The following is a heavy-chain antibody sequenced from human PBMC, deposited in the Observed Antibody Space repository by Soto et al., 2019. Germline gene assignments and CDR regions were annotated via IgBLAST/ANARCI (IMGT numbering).Heavy chain of an antibody. CDR3: GKEEAPSIALES. D-gene: IGHD6-6*01. J-gene: IGHJ4*02. CDR2: ISYDGPNK. Sequence: QVQLVESGGGVVQPGRSLTLSCAASGLTFSSNGRHWVRQAPGKGLEWLAVISYDGPNKYYAESVKGRFTISRDNSKNTLSLQMTSMRPEDTAVYYCGKEEAPSIALESSGQGTLGTVSS. CDR1: GLTFSSNG. V-gene: IGHV3-30*18.